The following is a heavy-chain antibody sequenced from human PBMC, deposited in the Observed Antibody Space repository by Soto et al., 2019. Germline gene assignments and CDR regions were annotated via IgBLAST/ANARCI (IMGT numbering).Heavy chain of an antibody. CDR3: AKCWGSGGAQCFDH. V-gene: IGHV3-23*01. D-gene: IGHD6-25*01. Sequence: EVQVLESGGGLVQPGGSLRLSCAASGFTFSSYAMSWVRQAPGKGLEWVSTISNSGVSTYYADSVKGRFTISRDNSKNTLSLQMNSLRAEDTAVYYCAKCWGSGGAQCFDHWGQGTLVTVSS. CDR2: ISNSGVST. CDR1: GFTFSSYA. J-gene: IGHJ4*02.